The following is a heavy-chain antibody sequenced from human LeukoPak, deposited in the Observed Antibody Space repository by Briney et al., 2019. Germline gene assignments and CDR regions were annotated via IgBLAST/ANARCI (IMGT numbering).Heavy chain of an antibody. Sequence: GGSLRLSCAASGFTFSSYALSWVRQAPGKGLEWVSYISSSGSTIYYADSVKGRFTISRDNAKNSLYLQMNSLRAEDTAVYYCARALYGGVVAATTFDYWGQGTLVTVSS. D-gene: IGHD2-15*01. CDR3: ARALYGGVVAATTFDY. CDR2: ISSSGSTI. V-gene: IGHV3-48*03. J-gene: IGHJ4*02. CDR1: GFTFSSYA.